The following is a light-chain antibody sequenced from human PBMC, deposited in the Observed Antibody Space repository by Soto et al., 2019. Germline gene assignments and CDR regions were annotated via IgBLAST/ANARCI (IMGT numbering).Light chain of an antibody. Sequence: EIVLTQSPGTLSVSPGERATLSCRASQTISSNNLAWYQQKPGQAPSLLIYGTSSRATGIPDRFSGSGPGTDFPLTISRLEPEDSAIYYCQKYGSWTFGQGTKVEI. CDR1: QTISSNN. J-gene: IGKJ1*01. CDR3: QKYGSWT. CDR2: GTS. V-gene: IGKV3-20*01.